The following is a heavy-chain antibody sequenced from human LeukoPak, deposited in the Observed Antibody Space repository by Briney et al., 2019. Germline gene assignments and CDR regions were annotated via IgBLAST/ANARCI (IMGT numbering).Heavy chain of an antibody. CDR2: IWYDGGNK. D-gene: IGHD2-21*02. CDR3: ARGLTQIPRLATGLGH. J-gene: IGHJ4*02. Sequence: GGSLRLSCAASGFTFSSYAMHWVRQAPGKGLEWVAVIWYDGGNKYYADSVKGRFTISRDNSKNTLYLEMNSLRAEDTAVYYCARGLTQIPRLATGLGHWGQGTLVTVSS. V-gene: IGHV3-33*08. CDR1: GFTFSSYA.